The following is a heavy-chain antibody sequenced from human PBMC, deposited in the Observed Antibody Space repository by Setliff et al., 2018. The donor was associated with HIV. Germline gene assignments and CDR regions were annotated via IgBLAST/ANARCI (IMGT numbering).Heavy chain of an antibody. CDR2: INPNSGGT. Sequence: GASVKVSCKASGYTFTGYYMHWVRQAPGQGLEWMGWINPNSGGTNYAQKFQGRVTMTRDTSISTAYMELSRLGSDDTAVYYCTRGRGYSYGYSDYWGQGTLVTVSS. CDR1: GYTFTGYY. V-gene: IGHV1-2*02. J-gene: IGHJ4*02. D-gene: IGHD5-18*01. CDR3: TRGRGYSYGYSDY.